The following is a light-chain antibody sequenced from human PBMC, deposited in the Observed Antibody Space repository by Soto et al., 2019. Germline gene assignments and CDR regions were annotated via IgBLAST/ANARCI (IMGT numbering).Light chain of an antibody. V-gene: IGKV1-9*01. CDR1: QSISRY. CDR3: QQLNSYPLT. J-gene: IGKJ5*01. Sequence: QMTQSPSTLSASVGDTVNITCRASQSISRYLAWYQQKPGKAPKLLIYTASTLLSGVPSRFSGSGSGTEFTLTISSLQPEDFATYYCQQLNSYPLTFGQGTRLEI. CDR2: TAS.